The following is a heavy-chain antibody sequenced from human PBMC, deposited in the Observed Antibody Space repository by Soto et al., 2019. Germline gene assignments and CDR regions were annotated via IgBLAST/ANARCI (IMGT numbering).Heavy chain of an antibody. Sequence: QLQLQESGPGLVKPSETLSLTCTVSGGSISSSSYYWGWIRQPPGKGLEWIGSIYYSGSTYYNPSLKSRVTISVATSKNQFSLKLSSVTAADTAVYYCRVGWDPISGSYGGKNWFDPWGQGTLVTVSS. D-gene: IGHD1-26*01. J-gene: IGHJ5*02. V-gene: IGHV4-39*01. CDR2: IYYSGST. CDR1: GGSISSSSYY. CDR3: RVGWDPISGSYGGKNWFDP.